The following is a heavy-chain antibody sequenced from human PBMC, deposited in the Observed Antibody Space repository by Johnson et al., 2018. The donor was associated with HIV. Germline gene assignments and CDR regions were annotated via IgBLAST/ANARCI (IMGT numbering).Heavy chain of an antibody. D-gene: IGHD3-3*01. CDR1: GFTFSDYY. CDR2: IFWNGGST. Sequence: VQLVESGGGLVKPGGSLRLSCAASGFTFSDYYMSWIRQAPGKGLEWVSGIFWNGGSTGYADSVRGRFTISRDNAKNSLYLQMNSLRAEDTALYYCARVTVFGVTKVDALDIWGQGTMVTVSS. J-gene: IGHJ3*02. V-gene: IGHV3-20*04. CDR3: ARVTVFGVTKVDALDI.